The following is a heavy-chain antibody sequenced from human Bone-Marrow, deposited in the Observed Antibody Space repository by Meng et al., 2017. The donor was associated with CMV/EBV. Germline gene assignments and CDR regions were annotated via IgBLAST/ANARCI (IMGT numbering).Heavy chain of an antibody. Sequence: ASGFTGSSNYMSWVRQGPGKGLEGVSGIYSGGSTYYADSVKGRFTISRDNSKNTLYLQMNSLRAEDTAVYYCARGRFGELSRNWFDPWGQGTLVTVSS. V-gene: IGHV3-66*02. CDR1: GFTGSSNY. J-gene: IGHJ5*02. CDR2: IYSGGST. D-gene: IGHD3-10*01. CDR3: ARGRFGELSRNWFDP.